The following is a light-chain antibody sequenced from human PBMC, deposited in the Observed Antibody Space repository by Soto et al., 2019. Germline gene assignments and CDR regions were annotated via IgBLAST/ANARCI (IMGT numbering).Light chain of an antibody. V-gene: IGKV3-20*01. CDR1: QSVSSSY. CDR3: QQYGSSPWT. Sequence: ENVLTQSPGTLSLSPGERASLSCRASQSVSSSYLAWFQQRPGQAPRLLIYGASSRATGVPDRFSGSGSGTDFTLTISGLEPEDFAVYYCQQYGSSPWTFGQGTKVDIK. CDR2: GAS. J-gene: IGKJ1*01.